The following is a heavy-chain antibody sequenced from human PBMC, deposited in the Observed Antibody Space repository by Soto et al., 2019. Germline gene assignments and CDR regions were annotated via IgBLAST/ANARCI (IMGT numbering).Heavy chain of an antibody. CDR3: ARSTYKRGDYYGMDV. V-gene: IGHV1-69*13. CDR2: SIPRFRAA. CDR1: GVTFSNDA. Sequence: SVKVSCKASGVTFSNDAISWVRQAPGQGLEWMGLSIPRFRAANYAQKFQGRVTIKVDESTGTADMELSSVTAADTAVYYCARSTYKRGDYYGMDVWGQGTTVTVSS. D-gene: IGHD3-10*01. J-gene: IGHJ6*02.